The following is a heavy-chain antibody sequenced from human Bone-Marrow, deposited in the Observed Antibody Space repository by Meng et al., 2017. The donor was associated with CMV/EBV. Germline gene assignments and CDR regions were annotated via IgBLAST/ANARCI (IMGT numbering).Heavy chain of an antibody. CDR2: LSHDDIDE. V-gene: IGHV3-30*04. J-gene: IGHJ4*02. CDR1: GFSFKTYT. D-gene: IGHD4-23*01. CDR3: ARDAATVGTHPPDY. Sequence: GGSLRLSCAASGFSFKTYTMHWVRQAPGKGLEWVTVLSHDDIDEYYADSVKGRFTISRDNSKNTLYLQMNNLTAEDTALYYCARDAATVGTHPPDYWGQGTLVTVSS.